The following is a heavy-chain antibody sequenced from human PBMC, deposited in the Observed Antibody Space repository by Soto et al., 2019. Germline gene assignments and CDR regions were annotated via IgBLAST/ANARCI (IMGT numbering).Heavy chain of an antibody. CDR2: IYYSGNT. CDR3: AREGGESSDGLYYLDS. Sequence: PSETLSLPCSVSGGSTSSDYYWSWIRQPPGKGLEWIGHIYYSGNTDYNPSLKSRLAISIDTTKNQFSLKLSSVTAADTAVYFCAREGGESSDGLYYLDSWGQGSLVTVSS. V-gene: IGHV4-30-4*01. CDR1: GGSTSSDYY. D-gene: IGHD3-16*01. J-gene: IGHJ4*02.